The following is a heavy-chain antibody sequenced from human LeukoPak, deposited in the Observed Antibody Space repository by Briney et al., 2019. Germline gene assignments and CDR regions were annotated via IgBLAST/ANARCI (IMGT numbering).Heavy chain of an antibody. Sequence: LGESLKISCKGSGYSFTSYWIGWVRQMPGKGLEWMGIIYPGDSDTRYSPSFQGQVTISADKSISTAYLQWSSRKASDTAMYYCARHLGIAVAGTVAPDYWGQGTLVTVSS. D-gene: IGHD6-19*01. CDR2: IYPGDSDT. V-gene: IGHV5-51*01. CDR1: GYSFTSYW. CDR3: ARHLGIAVAGTVAPDY. J-gene: IGHJ4*02.